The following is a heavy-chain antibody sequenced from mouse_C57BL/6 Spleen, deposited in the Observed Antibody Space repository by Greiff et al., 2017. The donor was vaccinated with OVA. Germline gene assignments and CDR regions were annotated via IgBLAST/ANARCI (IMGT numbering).Heavy chain of an antibody. CDR3: ARDWGLRGYAMDY. CDR2: LSDGGSYT. D-gene: IGHD2-4*01. V-gene: IGHV5-4*01. CDR1: GFTFSSYA. Sequence: EVKLVESGGGLVKPGGSLKLSCAASGFTFSSYAMSWVRQTPEKRLEWVATLSDGGSYTYYPDNVKGRFTISRDNAKNNLYLQMSHLKSEDTAMYYCARDWGLRGYAMDYGGQGTSVTVSS. J-gene: IGHJ4*01.